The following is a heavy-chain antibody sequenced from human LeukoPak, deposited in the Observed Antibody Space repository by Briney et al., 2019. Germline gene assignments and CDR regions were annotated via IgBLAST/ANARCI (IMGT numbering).Heavy chain of an antibody. D-gene: IGHD7-27*01. CDR1: GFTFSSYT. J-gene: IGHJ4*02. CDR2: ITTSDGNT. Sequence: GGSLRLSCTASGFTFSSYTMSWVRQAPGKGLEWVSTITTSDGNTYYADSVKGRFTVSRDNSKNTLFLQMNSLRAEDTAVYYCAKDGGLWVSAHWGDSWGRGTLVTVSS. V-gene: IGHV3-23*01. CDR3: AKDGGLWVSAHWGDS.